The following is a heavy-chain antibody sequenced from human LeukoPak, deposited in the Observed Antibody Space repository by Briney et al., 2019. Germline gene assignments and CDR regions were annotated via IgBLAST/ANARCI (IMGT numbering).Heavy chain of an antibody. D-gene: IGHD3-3*01. J-gene: IGHJ6*02. Sequence: GGSLRLSCAASGFTFSSYAMSWVRQAPGKGLXXXXXISGSGGSTYYADSVKGRFTISRDNSKNTLYLQMNSLRAEDTAVYYCAKDYYDFWSGYSTDIVGMDVWGQGTTVTVSS. CDR2: ISGSGGST. CDR1: GFTFSSYA. V-gene: IGHV3-23*01. CDR3: AKDYYDFWSGYSTDIVGMDV.